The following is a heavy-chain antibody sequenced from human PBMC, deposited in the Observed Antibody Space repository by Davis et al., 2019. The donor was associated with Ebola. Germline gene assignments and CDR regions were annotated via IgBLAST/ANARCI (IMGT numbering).Heavy chain of an antibody. CDR1: GNSFSSHW. D-gene: IGHD2-8*02. J-gene: IGHJ3*02. CDR3: ASLRRTITGMDDAFDI. V-gene: IGHV5-51*01. Sequence: GESLKISCQDSGNSFSSHWIGWVRQMPGKGLEWMGIIYTGDSDTRYSPSFRGQVTISAAKSIKTAFLQWSSLKASDPAMYYCASLRRTITGMDDAFDIWGQGTMVTVSS. CDR2: IYTGDSDT.